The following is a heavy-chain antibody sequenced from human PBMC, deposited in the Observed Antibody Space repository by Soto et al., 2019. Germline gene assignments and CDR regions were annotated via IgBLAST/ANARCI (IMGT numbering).Heavy chain of an antibody. CDR1: GGSISSGGYY. V-gene: IGHV4-31*03. CDR3: ARDPMVVGDAFDI. J-gene: IGHJ3*02. CDR2: IYYSGRT. Sequence: QVQLQESGPGLVKPSQTLSLTCTVSGGSISSGGYYWSWIRQHPGKGLEWIGYIYYSGRTHYNPSLKVRVTISVDTSKNQFSLKLSSVTAADTAVYYCARDPMVVGDAFDIWGQGTMVTVSS. D-gene: IGHD1-26*01.